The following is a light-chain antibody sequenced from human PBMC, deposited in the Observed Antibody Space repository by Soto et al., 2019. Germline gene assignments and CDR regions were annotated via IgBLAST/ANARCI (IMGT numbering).Light chain of an antibody. Sequence: QSVLTQPPSASGTPGQRVTISCSGSSSNIGTNSVNWYQHLPGTAPKLLIYNNNQRPSGVPDRFSGSKSDTSASLAIGGLQSEDEADYYCAAWDDGLTGRFVFGTGTKATVL. V-gene: IGLV1-44*01. CDR1: SSNIGTNS. CDR3: AAWDDGLTGRFV. CDR2: NNN. J-gene: IGLJ1*01.